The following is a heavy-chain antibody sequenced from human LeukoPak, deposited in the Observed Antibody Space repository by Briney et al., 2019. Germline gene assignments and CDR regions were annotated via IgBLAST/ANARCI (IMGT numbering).Heavy chain of an antibody. V-gene: IGHV3-33*01. D-gene: IGHD3-9*01. CDR3: AISPDFDWLFTGFDY. CDR1: GFTFSSYG. Sequence: GGSLRLSCAASGFTFSSYGMHWVRQAPGKGLEWVAVIWYDGSNKFYGDSVKGRFIISRDNSKNTLYLQMNSLRAEDTAVYYCAISPDFDWLFTGFDYWGQGTLVTVSS. J-gene: IGHJ4*02. CDR2: IWYDGSNK.